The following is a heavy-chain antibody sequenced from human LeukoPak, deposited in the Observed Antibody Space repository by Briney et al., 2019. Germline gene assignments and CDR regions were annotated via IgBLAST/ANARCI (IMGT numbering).Heavy chain of an antibody. J-gene: IGHJ5*02. D-gene: IGHD3-22*01. Sequence: GGSLRLSCAASGFTFSSYGMSWVRQAPGKGLEWVSGISVSGGTTYYADSVKGRFTISRDNAKNTLNLQMNSLRAEDTAVYYCARDLGQYYDTSDNWFDPWGQGTLVTVSS. CDR2: ISVSGGTT. CDR1: GFTFSSYG. V-gene: IGHV3-23*01. CDR3: ARDLGQYYDTSDNWFDP.